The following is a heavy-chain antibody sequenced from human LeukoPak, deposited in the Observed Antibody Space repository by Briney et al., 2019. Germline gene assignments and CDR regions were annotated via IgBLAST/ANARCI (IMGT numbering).Heavy chain of an antibody. V-gene: IGHV1-18*01. CDR2: ISAYNGNT. D-gene: IGHD6-19*01. J-gene: IGHJ6*02. CDR3: ARGGSGWYSYYYGMDV. Sequence: AASVKVSCKASGYTFTSYGISWVRQAPGQGLEWMGWISAYNGNTNYAQKLQGRVTMTTDTSTSTAYMELRSLRSDDTAVYYCARGGSGWYSYYYGMDVWGQGTTVTVSS. CDR1: GYTFTSYG.